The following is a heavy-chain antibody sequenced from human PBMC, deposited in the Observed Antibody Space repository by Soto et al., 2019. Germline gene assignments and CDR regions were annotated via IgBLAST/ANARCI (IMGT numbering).Heavy chain of an antibody. CDR2: MNPNSGNT. J-gene: IGHJ6*03. Sequence: ASVKVSCKASGYTFTSYDINCVRQATGQGLEWMGWMNPNSGNTGYAQKFQGRVTMTRNTSISTAYMELSSLRSEDTAVYYCARGARLMTTRKVYYYMEVWGKGTTVTVSS. V-gene: IGHV1-8*01. CDR1: GYTFTSYD. D-gene: IGHD4-17*01. CDR3: ARGARLMTTRKVYYYMEV.